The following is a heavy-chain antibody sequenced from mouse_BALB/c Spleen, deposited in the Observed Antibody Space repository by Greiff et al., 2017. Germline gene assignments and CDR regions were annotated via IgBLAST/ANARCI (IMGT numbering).Heavy chain of an antibody. D-gene: IGHD4-1*01. V-gene: IGHV3-6*02. CDR3: AREGLGRGRYFDY. Sequence: EVKLMESGPGLVKPSQSLSLTCSVTGYSITSGYYWNWIRQFPGNKLEWMGYISYDGSNNYNPSLKNRISITRDTSKNQFFLKLNSVTTEDTATYYCAREGLGRGRYFDYWGQGTTLTVSS. J-gene: IGHJ2*01. CDR2: ISYDGSN. CDR1: GYSITSGYY.